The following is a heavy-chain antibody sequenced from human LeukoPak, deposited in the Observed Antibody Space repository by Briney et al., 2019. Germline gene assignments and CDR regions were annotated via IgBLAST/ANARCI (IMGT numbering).Heavy chain of an antibody. CDR2: INHSGST. CDR3: ARGAVAAPVDY. D-gene: IGHD2-15*01. CDR1: GGSFSGYY. Sequence: PSETLSLTCAVYGGSFSGYYWSWIRQPPGKGLEWIGEINHSGSTNYNPSLKSRVTISVDTSKNQFSLKLSSVTAADTAVYYRARGAVAAPVDYWGQGTLVTVSS. J-gene: IGHJ4*02. V-gene: IGHV4-34*01.